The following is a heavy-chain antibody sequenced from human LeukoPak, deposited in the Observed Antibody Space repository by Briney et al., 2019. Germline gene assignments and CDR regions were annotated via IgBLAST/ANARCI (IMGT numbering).Heavy chain of an antibody. J-gene: IGHJ4*02. CDR3: AKAPVTTCRGAYCYPFDY. Sequence: GGSLRLSCAASGFTFSSYAMYWVRQAPGKGLQWVATILYDGSNKYYVDSVKGRFTISRDNSKNTLFLQMNRLRPEDAAVYYCAKAPVTTCRGAYCYPFDYWGQGTLVTVSS. CDR2: ILYDGSNK. CDR1: GFTFSSYA. D-gene: IGHD2-21*01. V-gene: IGHV3-30*04.